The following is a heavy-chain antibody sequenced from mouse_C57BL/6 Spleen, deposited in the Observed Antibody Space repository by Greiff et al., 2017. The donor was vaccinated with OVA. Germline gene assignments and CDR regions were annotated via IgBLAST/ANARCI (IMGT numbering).Heavy chain of an antibody. D-gene: IGHD1-1*01. CDR3: TYGSTRYFDV. Sequence: EVQLQESGAELVRPGASVKLSCTASGFNIKDDYMHWVKQRPEQGLEWIGWIDPENGDTEYASKFQGKATITADTSSNTAYLQLSSLTSEDTAVYYCTYGSTRYFDVWGTGTTVTVSS. J-gene: IGHJ1*03. V-gene: IGHV14-4*01. CDR2: IDPENGDT. CDR1: GFNIKDDY.